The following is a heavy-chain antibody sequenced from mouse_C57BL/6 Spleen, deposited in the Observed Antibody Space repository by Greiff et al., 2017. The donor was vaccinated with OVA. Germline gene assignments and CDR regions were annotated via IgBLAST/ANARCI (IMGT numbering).Heavy chain of an antibody. J-gene: IGHJ2*01. D-gene: IGHD4-1*01. CDR2: IYPGDGDT. CDR3: ARERVTGDYFDY. CDR1: GYAFSSSW. V-gene: IGHV1-82*01. Sequence: QVQLQQSGPELVKPGASVKISCKASGYAFSSSWMNWVKQRPGKGLEWIGRIYPGDGDTNYNGKFKGKATLTADKSSSTAYMQLSSLTSEDSAVYFCARERVTGDYFDYWGQGTTLTVSS.